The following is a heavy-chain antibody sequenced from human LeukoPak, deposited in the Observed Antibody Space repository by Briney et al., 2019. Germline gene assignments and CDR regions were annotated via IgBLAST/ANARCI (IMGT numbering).Heavy chain of an antibody. Sequence: PSETLSLTCTVSGGSISSYYWSWIRQPPGKGLEWIGYIYYSGSTNYNPSLKSRVTISVDTSKNQFSLKVSSVTAADTAVYYCARGGASSKFFDYWGQGILVTVSS. D-gene: IGHD6-6*01. CDR2: IYYSGST. V-gene: IGHV4-59*01. CDR3: ARGGASSKFFDY. J-gene: IGHJ4*02. CDR1: GGSISSYY.